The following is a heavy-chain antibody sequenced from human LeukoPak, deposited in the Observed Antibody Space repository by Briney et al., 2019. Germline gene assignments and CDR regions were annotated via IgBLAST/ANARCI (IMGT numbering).Heavy chain of an antibody. D-gene: IGHD5-12*01. CDR2: INPNSGGT. Sequence: ASVKVSCKASGYSFTGYYMHWVRQAPGQGLEWMGWINPNSGGTNYAQKFQGRVTMTRDTSISTAYMELSRLRSDDTAVYYCARDTRLPPSGFDYWGQGTLVTVSS. CDR3: ARDTRLPPSGFDY. V-gene: IGHV1-2*02. J-gene: IGHJ4*02. CDR1: GYSFTGYY.